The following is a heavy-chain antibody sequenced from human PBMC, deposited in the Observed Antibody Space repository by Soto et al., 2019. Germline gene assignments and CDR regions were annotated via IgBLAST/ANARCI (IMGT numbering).Heavy chain of an antibody. Sequence: GSLRLSCAASGFTFSSYSMNWVRQAPGKGLERVSSSSSSSSYIYYADSVKGRFTICRDDAKNSLYLQMNSLRAEDTAVYYCARNLEYSSSRDAFDIWGQGTMVTVSS. CDR3: ARNLEYSSSRDAFDI. V-gene: IGHV3-21*01. CDR2: SSSSSSYI. J-gene: IGHJ3*02. D-gene: IGHD6-6*01. CDR1: GFTFSSYS.